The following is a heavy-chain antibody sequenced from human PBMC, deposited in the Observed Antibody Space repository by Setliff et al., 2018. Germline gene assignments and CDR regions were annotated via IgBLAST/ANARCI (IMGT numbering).Heavy chain of an antibody. CDR3: ARGGTYRYFDY. CDR1: GDSISSRRNY. V-gene: IGHV4-61*09. J-gene: IGHJ4*02. Sequence: SETLSLTCTVSGDSISSRRNYWGWFRQPAGKELEWIGQIYTSWSTNYNPSLKSRVTISLDTSKNQFSLKLNSMTTADTAVYYCARGGTYRYFDYWGQGALVTVSS. CDR2: IYTSWST.